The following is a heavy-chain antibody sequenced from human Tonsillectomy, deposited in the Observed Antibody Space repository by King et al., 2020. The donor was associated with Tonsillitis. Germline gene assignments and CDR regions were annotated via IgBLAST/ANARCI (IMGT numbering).Heavy chain of an antibody. CDR3: ARGGPLSNIFDV. V-gene: IGHV1-69*01. CDR2: IIPMFGTA. J-gene: IGHJ3*01. Sequence: VQLVESGTEVKKPGSSVKVSCKASGGTFSSYAISWVRQAPGQGLEWMGGIIPMFGTANYAQKFQGRVTITADESTSTAYMERSSLRSEDTAVYYCARGGPLSNIFDVWGQGTMVTVSS. D-gene: IGHD3-16*02. CDR1: GGTFSSYA.